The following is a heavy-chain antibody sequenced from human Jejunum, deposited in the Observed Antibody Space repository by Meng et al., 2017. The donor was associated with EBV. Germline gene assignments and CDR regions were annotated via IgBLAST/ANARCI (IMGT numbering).Heavy chain of an antibody. J-gene: IGHJ5*02. CDR2: MNPSNGKT. Sequence: GAEVKKPGAYVTLSCKSSVFTLTNEDINWVRQASGQGLEWMGGMNPSNGKTGYAQKFQGRVTMTRDASTSTAYMELSSLRSDDTAVYFCARGAQPIDLWGQGTLVTVSS. CDR3: ARGAQPIDL. CDR1: VFTLTNED. V-gene: IGHV1-8*01. D-gene: IGHD3-3*01.